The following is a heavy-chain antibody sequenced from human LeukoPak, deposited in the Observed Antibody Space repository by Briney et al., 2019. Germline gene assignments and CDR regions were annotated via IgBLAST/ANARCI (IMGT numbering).Heavy chain of an antibody. J-gene: IGHJ4*02. CDR2: ISSSSSYI. V-gene: IGHV3-21*01. CDR1: GFSFSSYA. Sequence: GGSLRLSCAVSGFSFSSYAMIWLRQAPGKGLEWVSSISSSSSYIYYADSVKGRFTISRDNAKNSLYLQMNSLRAEDTAVYYCARSLEWLSYYFDYWGQGTLVTVSS. D-gene: IGHD3-3*01. CDR3: ARSLEWLSYYFDY.